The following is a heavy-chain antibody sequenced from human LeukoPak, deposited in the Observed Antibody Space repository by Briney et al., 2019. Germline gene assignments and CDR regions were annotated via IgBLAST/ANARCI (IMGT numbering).Heavy chain of an antibody. J-gene: IGHJ4*02. D-gene: IGHD3-22*01. V-gene: IGHV3-23*01. CDR2: ISDRGDRT. Sequence: PGGSLRLSCAASGSTFSDYAMSWVRQAPGKGLEWVSAISDRGDRTWDADSVKGRVTISRDNYKNTLFLQMNSLRAEDTAIYYCAKDSYDSSGSRYDYWGQGTLVTVSS. CDR3: AKDSYDSSGSRYDY. CDR1: GSTFSDYA.